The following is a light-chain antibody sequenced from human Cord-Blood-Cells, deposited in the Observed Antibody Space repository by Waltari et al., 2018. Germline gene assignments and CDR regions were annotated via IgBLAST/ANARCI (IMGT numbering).Light chain of an antibody. Sequence: QSALTHPRSVSGSPGQSVTISCTGTSSDVGGYNYVSWYQQHPGTAPKLMIYDVSKRPSGVPDRFSGSKSGNTASLTISGLQAEDEADYYCCSYAGSYPVVFGGGTKLTVL. J-gene: IGLJ2*01. CDR1: SSDVGGYNY. V-gene: IGLV2-11*01. CDR3: CSYAGSYPVV. CDR2: DVS.